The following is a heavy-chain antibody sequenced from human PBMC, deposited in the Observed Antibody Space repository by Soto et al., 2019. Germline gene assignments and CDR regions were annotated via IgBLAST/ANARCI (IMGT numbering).Heavy chain of an antibody. Sequence: QLQLQESGSGLVKPSQTLSLTCSVSGGSLNSGGYSWSWIRQPPGKSLEWIGYLYHSGGTYYNPSLKSRVTKSVDTSKNQFSLTLRSVTAADTAGDYCARGQVVAAQHWSQGTMVTVSS. J-gene: IGHJ4*02. CDR2: LYHSGGT. D-gene: IGHD2-15*01. V-gene: IGHV4-30-2*01. CDR3: ARGQVVAAQH. CDR1: GGSLNSGGYS.